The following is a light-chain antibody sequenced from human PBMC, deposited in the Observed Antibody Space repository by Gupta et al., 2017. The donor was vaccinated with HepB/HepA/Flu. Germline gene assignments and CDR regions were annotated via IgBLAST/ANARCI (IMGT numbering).Light chain of an antibody. CDR1: KGNSSY. V-gene: IGKV1-8*01. Sequence: AIRMTQSPSSFSASTGDRVTITCRASKGNSSYLAWYQQKPGKAPKLLIYAASTLQSGVPSRFSGSGSGTDFTLTISCLQSEDFATYYCQQYYSYPRVTFGQGTKVEIK. CDR2: AAS. CDR3: QQYYSYPRVT. J-gene: IGKJ1*01.